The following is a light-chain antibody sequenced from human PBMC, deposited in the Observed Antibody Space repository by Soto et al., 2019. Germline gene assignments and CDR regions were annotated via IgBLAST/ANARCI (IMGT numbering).Light chain of an antibody. Sequence: EIVLTQSPGTLSLFPGERATLSCRASQSVSSRNLAWYRQKPGQAPRLLIYGASNRATGIPDRFSGSGSGTDFTLTISRLEPEDFAVYYCLRYGDSPPAYTFGQGTKLEIK. CDR2: GAS. CDR1: QSVSSRN. J-gene: IGKJ2*01. CDR3: LRYGDSPPAYT. V-gene: IGKV3-20*01.